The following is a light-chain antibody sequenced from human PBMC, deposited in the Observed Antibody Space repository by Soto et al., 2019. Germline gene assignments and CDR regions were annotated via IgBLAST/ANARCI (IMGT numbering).Light chain of an antibody. CDR1: SSNIGAGYD. Sequence: QSVLTQPPSVSGAPGQSVTISCTGTSSNIGAGYDIHWYQQHPGTAPKLVIYNNPNRPSGVPDRFSGSKSGTSGSLAITGPQAEDEADYFCQSYDGTLTGVMFGGGTQLTVL. CDR3: QSYDGTLTGVM. J-gene: IGLJ3*02. CDR2: NNP. V-gene: IGLV1-40*01.